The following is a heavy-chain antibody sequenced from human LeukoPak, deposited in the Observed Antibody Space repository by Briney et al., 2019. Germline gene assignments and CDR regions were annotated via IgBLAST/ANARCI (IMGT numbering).Heavy chain of an antibody. V-gene: IGHV4-39*01. CDR2: IYYSGRT. CDR1: GGSISTSSFY. J-gene: IGHJ6*03. CDR3: ARVLGSGSYYSYYMDV. Sequence: PSETLSLTCTVSGGSISTSSFYWGWIRQPPGKGLEWIGSIYYSGRTYYNLSLKSRVTISGDTSKNQVSLKLTSVTAADTAVYYCARVLGSGSYYSYYMDVWGKGTTVTVSS. D-gene: IGHD3-10*01.